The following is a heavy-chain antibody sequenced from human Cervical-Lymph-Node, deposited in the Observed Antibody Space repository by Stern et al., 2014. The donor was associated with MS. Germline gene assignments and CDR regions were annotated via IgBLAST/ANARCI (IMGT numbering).Heavy chain of an antibody. Sequence: VQLVESGGGLVQPGGSQRLSCVASGSTFSTSWMSWVRQAPGKGLEWVANIKRDGSETYYLDSVKGRFTISRDNAKSSLYLEKHSLRAEDTAVYYCTRFLQSGWSDLFDSWGRGTLVTVSS. J-gene: IGHJ5*01. CDR3: TRFLQSGWSDLFDS. V-gene: IGHV3-7*01. CDR1: GSTFSTSW. CDR2: IKRDGSET. D-gene: IGHD6-19*01.